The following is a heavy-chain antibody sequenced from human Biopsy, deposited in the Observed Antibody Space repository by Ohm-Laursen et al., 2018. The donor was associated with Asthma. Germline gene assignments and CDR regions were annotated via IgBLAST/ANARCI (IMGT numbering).Heavy chain of an antibody. D-gene: IGHD6-6*01. CDR3: ARKIAARGGMGV. CDR1: GITFSTYG. CDR2: IWYDGRKK. Sequence: SLRLSCAASGITFSTYGVHGVRQAPGKGLEWGSFIWYDGRKKTYADSVKGRFTISRDNSKNTLYLQMNSLRAEDTAVYYCARKIAARGGMGVWGQGTTVTVSS. J-gene: IGHJ6*02. V-gene: IGHV3-30*02.